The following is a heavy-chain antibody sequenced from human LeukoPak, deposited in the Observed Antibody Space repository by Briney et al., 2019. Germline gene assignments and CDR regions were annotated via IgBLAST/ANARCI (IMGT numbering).Heavy chain of an antibody. D-gene: IGHD3-10*01. CDR3: ASRSYYLDN. V-gene: IGHV3-33*01. Sequence: PGRSLRLSCAASGFTFSSYGMHWVRQAPSKGLEWVAVIWYDGSNKYYAGSVKGRFTISRDNSKNTLSLQMDSLRAEDTAVYYCASRSYYLDNWGQGTLVTVSS. CDR2: IWYDGSNK. J-gene: IGHJ4*02. CDR1: GFTFSSYG.